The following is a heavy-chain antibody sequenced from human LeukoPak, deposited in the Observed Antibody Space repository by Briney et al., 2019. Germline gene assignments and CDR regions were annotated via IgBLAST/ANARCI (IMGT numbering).Heavy chain of an antibody. Sequence: SETLSLTCAVSDYSISSAYYWGWIRQPPGKGLEWIGSIYHSGSTDYNPSLKSRVTISVDTSKNQFSLKLRSVTAADTAVYYCARDQAYCGGDCYFDFWGQGILVTVSS. CDR1: DYSISSAYY. D-gene: IGHD2-21*02. J-gene: IGHJ4*02. CDR2: IYHSGST. CDR3: ARDQAYCGGDCYFDF. V-gene: IGHV4-38-2*02.